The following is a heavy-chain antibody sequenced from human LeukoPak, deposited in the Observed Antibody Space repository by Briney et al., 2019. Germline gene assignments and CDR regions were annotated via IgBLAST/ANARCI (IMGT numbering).Heavy chain of an antibody. D-gene: IGHD2-2*01. J-gene: IGHJ3*02. Sequence: GASVKASCKASGGTFSSYAISWVRQAPGQGLEWMGGIIPIFGTANYAQKFQGRVTISADESTSTAYMELSSLRSEDTAVYYCARVCSTSCYRAFDIWGQGTMVTVSS. V-gene: IGHV1-69*13. CDR3: ARVCSTSCYRAFDI. CDR1: GGTFSSYA. CDR2: IIPIFGTA.